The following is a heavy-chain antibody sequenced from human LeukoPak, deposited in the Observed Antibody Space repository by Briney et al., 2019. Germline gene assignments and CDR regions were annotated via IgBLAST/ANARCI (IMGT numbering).Heavy chain of an antibody. D-gene: IGHD3-22*01. V-gene: IGHV3-33*08. J-gene: IGHJ4*02. CDR3: AREGDSSGYYRPPDY. CDR2: IWYDGSNK. CDR1: GFTFSTYA. Sequence: PGGSLRLSCTASGFTFSTYAMNWVRQAPGKGLEWVAVIWYDGSNKYYADSVKGRFTISRDNSKNTLYLQMNSLRAEDTAVYYCAREGDSSGYYRPPDYWGQGTLVTVSS.